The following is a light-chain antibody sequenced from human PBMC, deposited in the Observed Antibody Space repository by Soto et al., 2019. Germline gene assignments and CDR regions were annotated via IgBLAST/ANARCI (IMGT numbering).Light chain of an antibody. J-gene: IGKJ2*01. CDR2: DAS. CDR3: QQCYTTPYT. Sequence: DIQMTQSPASLSASVGDRVTITCRASQNIDSRLIWYQQKPGKAPKLLIYDASTSPTGVPLRFSGSRSGTDFTITISSLQLEDFATYYCQQCYTTPYTFGQGTRLEIK. V-gene: IGKV1-39*01. CDR1: QNIDSR.